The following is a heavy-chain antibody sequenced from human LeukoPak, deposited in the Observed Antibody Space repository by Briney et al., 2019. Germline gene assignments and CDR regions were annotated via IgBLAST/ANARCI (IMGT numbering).Heavy chain of an antibody. CDR2: ISGSGGST. CDR3: AKRPLRYSGSYCDY. V-gene: IGHV3-23*01. Sequence: GGSLRLSCAASGFTFSSYAMSWVRQAPGKGLEWVSAISGSGGSTYYADSVKGRFTISRDNSKNTVHLQMNSLRADDTAVYYCAKRPLRYSGSYCDYWGPGTLVTVSS. D-gene: IGHD1-26*01. J-gene: IGHJ4*02. CDR1: GFTFSSYA.